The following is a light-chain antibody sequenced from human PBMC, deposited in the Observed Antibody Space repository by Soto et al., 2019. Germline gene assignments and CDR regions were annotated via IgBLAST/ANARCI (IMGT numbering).Light chain of an antibody. CDR1: QGISSL. CDR2: AAS. CDR3: QQYGSSPRT. J-gene: IGKJ1*01. Sequence: EIVLTQSPATLSVSPGERATLSCRASQGISSLLAWYQQKPGQAPRLLIYAASTRAAGIPARFSGSGSGTDFTLTISRLEPEDFAVYYCQQYGSSPRTFGQGTKVDI. V-gene: IGKV3-20*01.